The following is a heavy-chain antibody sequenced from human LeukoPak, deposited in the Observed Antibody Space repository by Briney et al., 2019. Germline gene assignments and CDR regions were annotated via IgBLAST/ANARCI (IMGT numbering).Heavy chain of an antibody. CDR2: ISGSGGST. J-gene: IGHJ4*02. CDR1: GFTFSSYA. V-gene: IGHV3-23*01. D-gene: IGHD4-17*01. CDR3: AKDPRIDYGDYLPGIDY. Sequence: GGSLRLSCAASGFTFSSYAMSWVRQAPGKGLEWVSAISGSGGSTYYADSVKGRFTISRDNSKNTLYLQMNSLRAEDTAVYYCAKDPRIDYGDYLPGIDYWGQGTLVTVSS.